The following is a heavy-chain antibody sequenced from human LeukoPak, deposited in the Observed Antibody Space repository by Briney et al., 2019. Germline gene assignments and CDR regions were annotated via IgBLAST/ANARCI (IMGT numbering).Heavy chain of an antibody. CDR2: IGYDGSNK. D-gene: IGHD5-12*01. CDR1: GFTFSSYG. J-gene: IGHJ4*02. CDR3: AKDRGYSGYDWEGVFDY. Sequence: GGSLRLSCAASGFTFSSYGMRWVRQAPGKGLEWVAFIGYDGSNKYYADSVKGRFTISRDNSKNTLYLQMNSLRAEDTAVYYCAKDRGYSGYDWEGVFDYWGQGTLVTVSS. V-gene: IGHV3-30*02.